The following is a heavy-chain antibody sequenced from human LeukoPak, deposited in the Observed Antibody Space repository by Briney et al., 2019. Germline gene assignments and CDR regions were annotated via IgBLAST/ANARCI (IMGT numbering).Heavy chain of an antibody. J-gene: IGHJ3*01. CDR1: GGSISSGSYY. CDR2: IYTSGST. V-gene: IGHV4-61*02. CDR3: ARQFLVGSTFHAFDL. D-gene: IGHD1-26*01. Sequence: PSETLSLTCTVSGGSISSGSYYWSWIRQPAGKGLEWIGRIYTSGSTNYNPSLKSRVTISVDTSKNQFSLKLTSVTAADMAVYFCARQFLVGSTFHAFDLWGQGTRVTVSS.